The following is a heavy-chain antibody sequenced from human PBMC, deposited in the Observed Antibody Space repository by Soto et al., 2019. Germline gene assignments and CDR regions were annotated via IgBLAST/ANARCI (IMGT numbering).Heavy chain of an antibody. CDR2: ISGSGGST. CDR3: AKDRITMVRGRPDAFDI. J-gene: IGHJ3*02. V-gene: IGHV3-23*01. CDR1: GFTFSSYA. Sequence: GGSLRLSCAASGFTFSSYAMSWVQAPGKGLEWVSAISGSGGSTYYADSVKGRFTISRDNSKNTLYLQMNSLRAEDTAVYYCAKDRITMVRGRPDAFDIWGQGTMVTVSS. D-gene: IGHD3-10*01.